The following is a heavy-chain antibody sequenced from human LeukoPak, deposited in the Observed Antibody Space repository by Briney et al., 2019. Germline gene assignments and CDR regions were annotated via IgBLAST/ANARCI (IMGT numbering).Heavy chain of an antibody. CDR2: ISSSSSTI. CDR3: ARDPTLYSGSYNAFDI. Sequence: GGSLRLPCAASGFTFSSYSMNWVRQAPGKGLEWVSYISSSSSTICYADSVKGRFTISRDNAKNSLYLQMNSLRAEDTAVYYCARDPTLYSGSYNAFDIWGQGTMVTVSS. CDR1: GFTFSSYS. J-gene: IGHJ3*02. V-gene: IGHV3-48*01. D-gene: IGHD1-26*01.